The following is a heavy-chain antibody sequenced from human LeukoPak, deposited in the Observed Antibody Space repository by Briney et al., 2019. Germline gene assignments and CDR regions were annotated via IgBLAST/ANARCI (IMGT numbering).Heavy chain of an antibody. V-gene: IGHV3-30*02. J-gene: IGHJ3*02. CDR3: ARDRGGKYSQAFDI. Sequence: PGGSLRLSCAASGFTFSTYGFHWVRQAPGKGLEWVAFIRYDGDNEYYAGSVKGRFTLSRDDSKNTLYLQMNSLIPEDTAAYYCARDRGGKYSQAFDIWGQGTMVTVSS. D-gene: IGHD1-26*01. CDR2: IRYDGDNE. CDR1: GFTFSTYG.